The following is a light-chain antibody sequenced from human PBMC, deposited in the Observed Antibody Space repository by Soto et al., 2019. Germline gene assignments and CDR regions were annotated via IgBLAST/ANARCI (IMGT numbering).Light chain of an antibody. J-gene: IGKJ5*01. CDR1: QSISDT. V-gene: IGKV3-15*01. CDR3: QQAASFPIT. Sequence: EIVMSQSPATLSVSPGGRATLSCRASQSISDTLAWYQQKPGQAPRLLIYRASTRATGVPARFSGSGSGTDFTLTINSLQPEDFATYYCQQAASFPITFGQGTRLEI. CDR2: RAS.